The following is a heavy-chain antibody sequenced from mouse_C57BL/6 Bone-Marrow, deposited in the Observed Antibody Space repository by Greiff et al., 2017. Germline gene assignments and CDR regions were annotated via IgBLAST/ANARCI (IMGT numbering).Heavy chain of an antibody. J-gene: IGHJ4*01. CDR3: ARGGWLRYAMDY. CDR1: GYTFTSYW. Sequence: QVQLQQPGAELVRPGTSVKLSCKASGYTFTSYWMHWVKQRPGQGLGWIGVIDPSDSYTNYNQKFKGKATLTVDTSSSTAYMQLSSLTSEDSAVYYCARGGWLRYAMDYWGQGTSVTVSS. D-gene: IGHD2-2*01. CDR2: IDPSDSYT. V-gene: IGHV1-59*01.